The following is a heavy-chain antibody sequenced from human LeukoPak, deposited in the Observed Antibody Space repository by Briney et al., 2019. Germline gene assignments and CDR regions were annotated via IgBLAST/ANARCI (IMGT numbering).Heavy chain of an antibody. J-gene: IGHJ5*02. V-gene: IGHV3-23*01. Sequence: GGSLRLSRAASGFTFSSYAMSWVRQAPGKGLEWVSAISGSGGSTYYADSVKGRFTISRDNSKNTLYLQMNSLRAEDTAVYYCAKDRTVTTMGWFDPWGQGTLVTVSS. CDR1: GFTFSSYA. D-gene: IGHD4-17*01. CDR3: AKDRTVTTMGWFDP. CDR2: ISGSGGST.